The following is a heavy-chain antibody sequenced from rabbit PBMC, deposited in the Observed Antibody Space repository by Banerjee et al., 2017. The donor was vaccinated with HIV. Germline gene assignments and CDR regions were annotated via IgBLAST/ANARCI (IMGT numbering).Heavy chain of an antibody. CDR1: GFSFSSSYY. V-gene: IGHV1S40*01. CDR2: IYAGSSGST. D-gene: IGHD2-1*01. Sequence: QSLEESGGDLVQPEGSLTLTCTASGFSFSSSYYMCWVRQAPGKGLEWIACIYAGSSGSTYYANWAKGRFTISKTSSTTVTLQMTSLTVADTATYFCARDLPNYDDYGDSFFNLWGPGTLVTVS. J-gene: IGHJ4*01. CDR3: ARDLPNYDDYGDSFFNL.